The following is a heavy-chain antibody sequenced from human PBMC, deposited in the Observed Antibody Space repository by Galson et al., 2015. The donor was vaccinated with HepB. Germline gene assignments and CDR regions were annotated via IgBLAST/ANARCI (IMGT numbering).Heavy chain of an antibody. CDR1: GFTFSRHG. CDR2: IWYDDTYK. D-gene: IGHD5-18*01. V-gene: IGHV3-33*01. Sequence: SLRLSCATSGFTFSRHGMHWARQAPGKGLEWVAVIWYDDTYKYYTESVKGRFTISRDSAKNTLSLQMNSLRVEDTAVYYCARDGGRGYTNGYFDYWGRGTLVTVSS. J-gene: IGHJ4*02. CDR3: ARDGGRGYTNGYFDY.